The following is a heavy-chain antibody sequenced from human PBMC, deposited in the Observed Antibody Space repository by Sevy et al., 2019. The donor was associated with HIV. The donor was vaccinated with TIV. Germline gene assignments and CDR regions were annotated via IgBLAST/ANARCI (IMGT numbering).Heavy chain of an antibody. D-gene: IGHD3-3*01. CDR1: GFTLSSYG. CDR2: IRYDGSNK. V-gene: IGHV3-33*01. Sequence: GGSLRLSCAASGFTLSSYGMHWVHQAPGKGLEWVAVIRYDGSNKYYADSVKGRFTISRDNSKNTLYLQMNGLRAEDTAGYYCARDRLGITISAEWGGGMDVWGQGTTVTVSS. J-gene: IGHJ6*02. CDR3: ARDRLGITISAEWGGGMDV.